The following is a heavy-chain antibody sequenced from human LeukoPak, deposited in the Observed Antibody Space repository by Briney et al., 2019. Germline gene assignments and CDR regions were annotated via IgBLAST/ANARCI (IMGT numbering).Heavy chain of an antibody. CDR3: ATTPTGIYYDSSGYYSVLAY. J-gene: IGHJ4*02. CDR2: INPNSGGT. Sequence: ASVKVSCKASGYTFTGYYMHWVRQAPGQGLEWMGRINPNSGGTNYAQKFQGRVTMTRDTSISTAYMELSRLRSDDTAVYYCATTPTGIYYDSSGYYSVLAYWGQGTLVTASS. CDR1: GYTFTGYY. V-gene: IGHV1-2*06. D-gene: IGHD3-22*01.